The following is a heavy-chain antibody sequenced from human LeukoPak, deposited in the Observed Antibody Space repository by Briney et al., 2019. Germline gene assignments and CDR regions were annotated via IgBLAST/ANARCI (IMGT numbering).Heavy chain of an antibody. CDR2: IYHSGST. CDR3: ARYYYGSGNPYFDY. D-gene: IGHD3-10*01. Sequence: SETLSLTCAVSGGSISSSNWWSWVRQPPGKGLEWIGEIYHSGSTNYNPSLKSRVTISVDKSKNQFSLKLSSVTAADTAVYYCARYYYGSGNPYFDYWGQGTLVTVSS. V-gene: IGHV4-4*02. CDR1: GGSISSSNW. J-gene: IGHJ4*02.